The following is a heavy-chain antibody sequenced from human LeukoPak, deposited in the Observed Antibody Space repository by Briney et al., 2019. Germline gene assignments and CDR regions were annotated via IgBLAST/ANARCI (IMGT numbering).Heavy chain of an antibody. V-gene: IGHV3-7*03. CDR3: ARDLAPWSGCGP. Sequence: GGSLRLSCAASGFTFSSYWMSWVRQAPGKGLERVANIKQDGNEKYYVYSVKGRFTISRDNAKNSLYLQMNRLRAEDTAVYYCARDLAPWSGCGPWGQGTLVTVSS. J-gene: IGHJ5*02. D-gene: IGHD3-3*01. CDR2: IKQDGNEK. CDR1: GFTFSSYW.